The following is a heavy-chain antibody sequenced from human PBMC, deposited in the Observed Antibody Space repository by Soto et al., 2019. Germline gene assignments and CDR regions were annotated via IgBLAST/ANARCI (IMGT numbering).Heavy chain of an antibody. D-gene: IGHD2-21*02. CDR3: AREGCGGDCYQRTTGHFDY. V-gene: IGHV4-31*03. CDR1: GGSISSGGYY. CDR2: IYHSGTT. Sequence: QVQLQESGPGLVKPSQTLSLTCTVSGGSISSGGYYWSWIRQHPGKGLEWIGYIYHSGTTYYNPSLKSRVTISVDTSKNQFSRQLSSVTAADTAVYYCAREGCGGDCYQRTTGHFDYWGQGTLVTVSS. J-gene: IGHJ4*02.